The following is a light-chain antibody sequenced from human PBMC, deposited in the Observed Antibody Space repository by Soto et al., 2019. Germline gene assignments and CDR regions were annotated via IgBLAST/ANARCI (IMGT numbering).Light chain of an antibody. J-gene: IGKJ1*01. Sequence: VMTQSPATLSVSPGERATLSCRASQSVSTNLAWYQQKPGQAPRLLIYGASTRATGIPARFSGSGSGTEFTLTISSLQSEDFAVYYCQQYNNWPGTFGQGTKVEIK. CDR2: GAS. V-gene: IGKV3-15*01. CDR1: QSVSTN. CDR3: QQYNNWPGT.